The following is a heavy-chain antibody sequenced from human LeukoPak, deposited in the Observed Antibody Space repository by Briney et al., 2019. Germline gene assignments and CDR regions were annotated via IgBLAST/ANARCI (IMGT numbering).Heavy chain of an antibody. CDR1: GYNFATYW. Sequence: GESLKISCQGSGYNFATYWIVWVRRMPGKGLEWMGIIYPGNSHTRYCPSFQGQVTISADTSISTAYLHWSSLQSSDTAMYYCAKFHATWYGDTWGQGTLVTVSS. V-gene: IGHV5-51*01. CDR2: IYPGNSHT. CDR3: AKFHATWYGDT. J-gene: IGHJ4*02. D-gene: IGHD6-13*01.